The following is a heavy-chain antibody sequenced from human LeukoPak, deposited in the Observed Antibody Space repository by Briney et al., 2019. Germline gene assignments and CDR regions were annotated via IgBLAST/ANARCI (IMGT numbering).Heavy chain of an antibody. D-gene: IGHD3-22*01. Sequence: GGSLRLSCVVSGSTVGTNYMNWVRQAPGKGLEWVSYISSSSSTIYYADSVKGRFTISRDNAKNSLYLQMNSLRAEDTAVYYCARGAYYYEDWGQGTLVTVSS. CDR2: ISSSSSTI. CDR1: GSTVGTNY. CDR3: ARGAYYYED. J-gene: IGHJ4*02. V-gene: IGHV3-48*01.